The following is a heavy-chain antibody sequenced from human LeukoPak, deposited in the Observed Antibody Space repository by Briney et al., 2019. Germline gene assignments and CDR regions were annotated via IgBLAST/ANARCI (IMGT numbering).Heavy chain of an antibody. V-gene: IGHV1-46*01. CDR2: INPSGGSI. CDR3: ARGCSSSWGLFDY. J-gene: IGHJ4*02. D-gene: IGHD6-13*01. CDR1: GYTFTSCY. Sequence: ASVKVSCKASGYTFTSCYIHWVRQAPGQRLVWMGIINPSGGSISCAQKFQGRVTMTRDTSTSTVYMELSSLGSEDTAVYYCARGCSSSWGLFDYWGQGTLVTVSS.